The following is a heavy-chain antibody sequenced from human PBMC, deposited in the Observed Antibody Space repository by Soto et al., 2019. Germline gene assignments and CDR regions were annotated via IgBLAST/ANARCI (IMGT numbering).Heavy chain of an antibody. Sequence: GGSLRLSCAASGFTFSSYWMSWVRQAPGKGLEWVANIKQDGSEKYDVDSVKGRFTISRDNAKNSLYLQMNSLRAEDTAVYYCARVLLWFGEMRLDAFDIWGQGTMVTVSS. V-gene: IGHV3-7*01. D-gene: IGHD3-10*01. CDR2: IKQDGSEK. CDR1: GFTFSSYW. J-gene: IGHJ3*02. CDR3: ARVLLWFGEMRLDAFDI.